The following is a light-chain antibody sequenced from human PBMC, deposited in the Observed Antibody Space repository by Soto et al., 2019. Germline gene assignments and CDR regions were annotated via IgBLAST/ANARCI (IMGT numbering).Light chain of an antibody. CDR2: GAS. J-gene: IGKJ1*01. CDR3: QQYGSSPWP. V-gene: IGKV3-20*01. CDR1: QSVSSN. Sequence: ERVITQSPATLSVSPGERATLSCRASQSVSSNLAWYQQKPGQAPRLLIYGASSRATGIPDRFSGSGSGTDFTLTISRLEPEDFAVYYCQQYGSSPWPFGQGTKVDIK.